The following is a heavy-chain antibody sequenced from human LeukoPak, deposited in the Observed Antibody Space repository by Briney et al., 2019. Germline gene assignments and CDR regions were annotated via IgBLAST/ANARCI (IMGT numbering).Heavy chain of an antibody. Sequence: PGGPLRLSCAASGFTFSSYWMSWVRQAPGKGLECVANIKQDGSEKYYVDSVKGRFTISRDNAKNSLYLQMNSLRAEDTAVYYCARDIYSNYYYYGMDVWGQGTTVTVSS. CDR1: GFTFSSYW. CDR2: IKQDGSEK. V-gene: IGHV3-7*01. D-gene: IGHD2-15*01. CDR3: ARDIYSNYYYYGMDV. J-gene: IGHJ6*02.